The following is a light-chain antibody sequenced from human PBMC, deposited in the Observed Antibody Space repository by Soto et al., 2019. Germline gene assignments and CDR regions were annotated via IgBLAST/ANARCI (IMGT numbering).Light chain of an antibody. CDR2: GAS. Sequence: IVVALSRGAVCLSPGERATLSCRASQSVSSSYLAWYQQKPGQAPRLLIYGASSRATGIPDRFSGSGSGTDFTLTISRLEPEDFAVYYCQHYAASPWTFGQGTKVDI. J-gene: IGKJ1*01. V-gene: IGKV3-20*01. CDR1: QSVSSSY. CDR3: QHYAASPWT.